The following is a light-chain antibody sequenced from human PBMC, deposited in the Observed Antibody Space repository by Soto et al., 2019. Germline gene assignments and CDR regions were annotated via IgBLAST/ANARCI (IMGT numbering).Light chain of an antibody. CDR3: QQYHTSSIT. Sequence: DIQITQSPSTLSASVGYICTITFLASQTISSWLAWYQQKPGKAPNLLIYDASTLERGVPSRFSGTGSGTEFTLTIDRLQPDDFATYYCQQYHTSSITFGQGTRLEI. CDR1: QTISSW. J-gene: IGKJ5*01. V-gene: IGKV1-5*01. CDR2: DAS.